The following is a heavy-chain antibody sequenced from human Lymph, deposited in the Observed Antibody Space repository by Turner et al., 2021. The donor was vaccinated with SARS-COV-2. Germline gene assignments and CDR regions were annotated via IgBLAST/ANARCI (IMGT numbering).Heavy chain of an antibody. J-gene: IGHJ4*02. V-gene: IGHV3-21*02. Sequence: EVQLVESGGGLVKPGGSLRLSCAASGFTFSSYSMNWVRQAPGKGLAWVSIIRGSSSYRYYADSVEVRFTIARDNAKNSLYLQMNSRGADDTAVYYCARGGRPPWQWLGLGNFDDWGQGTLVTVSS. CDR3: ARGGRPPWQWLGLGNFDD. CDR1: GFTFSSYS. CDR2: IRGSSSYR. D-gene: IGHD6-19*01.